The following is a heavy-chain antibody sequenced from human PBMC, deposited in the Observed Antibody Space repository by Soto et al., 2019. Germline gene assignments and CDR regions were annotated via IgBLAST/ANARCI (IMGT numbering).Heavy chain of an antibody. CDR2: INAGNGNT. D-gene: IGHD4-17*01. Sequence: QVQLVQSGAEVMKPGASVKVSCKASGYTFTSYAMHWVRQAPGQRLEWMGWINAGNGNTKYSQKFQGRVTITRDTSASTAYRELSSLRSEDTAVYYCARPLTTVTTARSFDYWGQGTLVTVSS. J-gene: IGHJ4*02. CDR1: GYTFTSYA. V-gene: IGHV1-3*01. CDR3: ARPLTTVTTARSFDY.